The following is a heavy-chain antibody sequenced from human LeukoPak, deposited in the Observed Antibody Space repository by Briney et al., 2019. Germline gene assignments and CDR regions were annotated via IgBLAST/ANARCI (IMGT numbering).Heavy chain of an antibody. J-gene: IGHJ6*03. CDR2: IIPIFGTA. D-gene: IGHD4-11*01. CDR3: ARVGGTVTNSYYYYYMDV. CDR1: GGTFSSYA. Sequence: EASVKVSCKASGGTFSSYAISWVRQAPRQGPEWMGGIIPIFGTANYAQKFQGRVTITTDESTSTAYMELSSLRSEDTAVYYCARVGGTVTNSYYYYYMDVWGKGTTVTVSS. V-gene: IGHV1-69*05.